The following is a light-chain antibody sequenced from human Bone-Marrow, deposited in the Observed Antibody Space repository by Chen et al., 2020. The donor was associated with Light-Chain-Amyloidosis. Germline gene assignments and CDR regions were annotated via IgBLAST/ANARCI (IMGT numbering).Light chain of an antibody. J-gene: IGLJ2*01. CDR2: RDT. V-gene: IGLV3-25*03. Sequence: SYELTQPPSVSVSPGQTARITCSGDDLPTKYAYWYQQKPGQAPVLVIHRDTERPSGISEEFSGSSSGTTATLTISGVQAEDVADYHCQSADSSGTYEVIFCGGTKLTVL. CDR3: QSADSSGTYEVI. CDR1: DLPTKY.